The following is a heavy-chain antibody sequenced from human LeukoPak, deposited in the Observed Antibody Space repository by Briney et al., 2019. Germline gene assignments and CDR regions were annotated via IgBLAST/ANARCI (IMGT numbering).Heavy chain of an antibody. CDR2: FRTSGST. V-gene: IGHV4-61*02. J-gene: IGHJ4*02. CDR1: GGSISSGSYY. CDR3: ARGGVSDFDY. Sequence: SQTLSPTCTVSGGSISSGSYYWSWIRQPAGKGLEWIGRFRTSGSTDYNPSLKSRVSISVDTSKNHFSLKLSSVTAADTAVYYCARGGVSDFDYWGQGTLVTVSS. D-gene: IGHD3-10*01.